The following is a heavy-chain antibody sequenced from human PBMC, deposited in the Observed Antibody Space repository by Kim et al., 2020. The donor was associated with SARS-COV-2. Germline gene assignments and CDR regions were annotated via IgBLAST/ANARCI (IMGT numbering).Heavy chain of an antibody. Sequence: SVKVSCKASGGTFSSYAISWVRQAPGQGLEWMGGIIPIFGTANYAQKFQGRVTITADESTSTAYMELSSLRSEDTAVYYCARDVPKLEIRWIFHNWFDPWGQGTLVTVSS. CDR3: ARDVPKLEIRWIFHNWFDP. V-gene: IGHV1-69*13. J-gene: IGHJ5*02. D-gene: IGHD2-2*03. CDR2: IIPIFGTA. CDR1: GGTFSSYA.